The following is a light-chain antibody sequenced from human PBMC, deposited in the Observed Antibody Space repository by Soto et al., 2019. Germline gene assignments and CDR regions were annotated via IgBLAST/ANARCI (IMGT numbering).Light chain of an antibody. CDR3: QQRLT. CDR2: DAS. J-gene: IGKJ5*01. V-gene: IGKV3-11*01. CDR1: QTIHTY. Sequence: EILLTQSPATLSLSPGERATLSCRASQTIHTYLAWYQQKPGQPPRLLIYDASNRATGIPARFSGSGSGTDFTLPISSLEPEDFAVYYCQQRLTFGQGTRLEIK.